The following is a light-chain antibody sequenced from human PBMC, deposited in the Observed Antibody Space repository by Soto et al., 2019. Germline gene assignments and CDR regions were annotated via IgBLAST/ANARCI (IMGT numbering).Light chain of an antibody. CDR3: QQGYSYPVT. V-gene: IGKV1-12*01. CDR2: AAS. Sequence: DIQMTQSPSSVSASVGDRVTITCRASQGIDNWFAWYQQKPGKAPKLLIYAASSLQSGVPSRFSGSGSRTDFTLTISSLQPEDFATYSCQQGYSYPVTFGQGTRLEIK. CDR1: QGIDNW. J-gene: IGKJ5*01.